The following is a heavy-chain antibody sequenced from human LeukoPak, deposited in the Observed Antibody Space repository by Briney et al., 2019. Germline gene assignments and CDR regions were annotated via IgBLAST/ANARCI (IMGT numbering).Heavy chain of an antibody. J-gene: IGHJ5*02. CDR2: IYYSGST. D-gene: IGHD5-12*01. CDR3: ARSRIVATIKGGWFDP. V-gene: IGHV4-59*08. Sequence: SETLSLTCTVSGGSISSYYWSWIRQPPGKGLEWIGYIYYSGSTNYNPSLKSRVTISVDTSKNQFSLKLSSVTAADTAVYYCARSRIVATIKGGWFDPWGQGTLVTVFS. CDR1: GGSISSYY.